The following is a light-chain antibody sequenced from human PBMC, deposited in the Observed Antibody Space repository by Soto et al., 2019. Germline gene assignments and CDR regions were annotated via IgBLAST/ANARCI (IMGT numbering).Light chain of an antibody. J-gene: IGKJ1*01. Sequence: EIVLTQSPGTLSLSPGERATLSCRASRSVTNNYLAWFQQKPGQAPRLLIYDTSNRATCIPARFSGSGSGTEFTLTISSLQAEDFAVYYCQQYNNWLRTFGHGTNVDTK. CDR3: QQYNNWLRT. V-gene: IGKV3D-15*01. CDR2: DTS. CDR1: RSVTNN.